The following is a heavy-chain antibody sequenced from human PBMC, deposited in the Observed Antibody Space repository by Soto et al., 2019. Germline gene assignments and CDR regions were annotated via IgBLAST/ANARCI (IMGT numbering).Heavy chain of an antibody. CDR1: GYSFTSYW. J-gene: IGHJ4*02. D-gene: IGHD3-22*01. CDR2: IYPGDSDT. CDR3: ARHIESYYYDSSGYHPLGY. Sequence: GESLKISCKGSGYSFTSYWIGWVRQMPGKGLEWMGIIYPGDSDTRYSPSFQGQVTISADKSISTAYLQWSSLKASDTAMYYCARHIESYYYDSSGYHPLGYWGQGTLVTVSS. V-gene: IGHV5-51*01.